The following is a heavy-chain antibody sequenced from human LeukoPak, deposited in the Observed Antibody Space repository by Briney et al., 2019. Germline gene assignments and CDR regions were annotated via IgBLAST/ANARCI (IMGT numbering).Heavy chain of an antibody. D-gene: IGHD3-22*01. CDR2: IYYSGST. J-gene: IGHJ4*02. Sequence: SETLSLTCTVSGGSISSYYWSWIRQPPGKGLEWIGYIYYSGSTNYNPSLKSRVTISVDTSKNQFSLKLSSVTAADTAVYYCASLNLVDYYDSSGYYYGYFDYWGQGTLVTVSS. CDR3: ASLNLVDYYDSSGYYYGYFDY. V-gene: IGHV4-59*01. CDR1: GGSISSYY.